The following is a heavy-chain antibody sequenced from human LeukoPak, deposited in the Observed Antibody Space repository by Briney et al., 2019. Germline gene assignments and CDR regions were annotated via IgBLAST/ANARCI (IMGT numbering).Heavy chain of an antibody. V-gene: IGHV3-23*01. J-gene: IGHJ4*02. CDR3: AKDGGYGSGSYYPDY. D-gene: IGHD3-10*01. Sequence: GGSLRLSCAASGFTFTNYAMSWVRQAPGKGLEWVSAISGSGTRTYYADSVKGRFTISRDNSKNTLYLQMNSLRAEDRAVYYCAKDGGYGSGSYYPDYWGQGTLVTVSS. CDR1: GFTFTNYA. CDR2: ISGSGTRT.